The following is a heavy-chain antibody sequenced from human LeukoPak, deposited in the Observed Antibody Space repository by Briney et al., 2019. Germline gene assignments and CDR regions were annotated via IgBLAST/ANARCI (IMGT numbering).Heavy chain of an antibody. CDR1: GGSISSSSYY. J-gene: IGHJ4*02. D-gene: IGHD3-3*01. CDR3: ARHVGYDFWSGYPLHYFDY. V-gene: IGHV4-39*01. Sequence: PSETLSLTCTVSGGSISSSSYYWGWIRQPPGKGLEWIGSIYYSGSTYYNPSLKSRVTISVDTSKNQFSLKLSSVTAVDTAVYYCARHVGYDFWSGYPLHYFDYWGQGTLVTASS. CDR2: IYYSGST.